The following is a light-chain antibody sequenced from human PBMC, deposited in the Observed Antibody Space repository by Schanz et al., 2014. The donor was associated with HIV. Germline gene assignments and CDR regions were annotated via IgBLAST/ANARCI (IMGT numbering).Light chain of an antibody. J-gene: IGKJ5*01. CDR2: SAS. CDR3: QQYGTSLIT. Sequence: EIVLTQSPGTLSLSPGERATLPCRASQSLTSRYLAWYLQKPGQAPRLLIYSASTRATGIPARFSGSGSGTEFTLTISSLQSEDFAVYYCQQYGTSLITFGQGTRLEI. CDR1: QSLTSRY. V-gene: IGKV3-20*01.